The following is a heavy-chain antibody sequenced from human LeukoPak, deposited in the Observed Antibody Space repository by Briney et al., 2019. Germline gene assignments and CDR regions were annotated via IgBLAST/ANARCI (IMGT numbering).Heavy chain of an antibody. CDR2: IIPIFGTA. D-gene: IGHD7-27*01. J-gene: IGHJ4*02. Sequence: GASVKVSCKASGGTFSSYAISWVRQAPGQGLEWMGGIIPIFGTANYAQKFQGRVTITADESTSTAYMELSSLRSEDTAVYYCAREVSGDYFDYWGQGSLVAVSS. V-gene: IGHV1-69*13. CDR3: AREVSGDYFDY. CDR1: GGTFSSYA.